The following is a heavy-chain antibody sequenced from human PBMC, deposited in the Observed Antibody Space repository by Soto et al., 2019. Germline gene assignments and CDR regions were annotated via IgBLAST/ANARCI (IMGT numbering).Heavy chain of an antibody. CDR2: ISYDGSNK. V-gene: IGHV3-30*18. Sequence: QVQLVESGGGVVQPGRSLRLSCAASGFTFSSYAMNWVRQAPGKGLEWVALISYDGSNKYYADSVKGRFTISRDNSKNTLYLQMNSLRAEDTAVYYCAKEGPITIFGVVFSYYGMDVWGQGTTVTVSS. J-gene: IGHJ6*02. CDR1: GFTFSSYA. D-gene: IGHD3-3*01. CDR3: AKEGPITIFGVVFSYYGMDV.